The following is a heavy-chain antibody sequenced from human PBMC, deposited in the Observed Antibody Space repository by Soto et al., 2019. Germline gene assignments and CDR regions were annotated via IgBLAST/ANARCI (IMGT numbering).Heavy chain of an antibody. CDR2: ISGSGGST. J-gene: IGHJ5*02. V-gene: IGHV3-23*01. D-gene: IGHD3-10*01. CDR3: AKDSTLLWFGELSAWFDP. Sequence: VGSLRLSCAASGFTFSSYAMSWVRQAPGKGLEWVSAISGSGGSTYYADSVKGRFTISRDNSKNTLYLQMNSLRAEDTAVYYCAKDSTLLWFGELSAWFDPWGQGTLVTVSS. CDR1: GFTFSSYA.